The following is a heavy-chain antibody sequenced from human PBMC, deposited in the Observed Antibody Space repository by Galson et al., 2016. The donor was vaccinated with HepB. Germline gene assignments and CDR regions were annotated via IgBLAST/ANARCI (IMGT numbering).Heavy chain of an antibody. D-gene: IGHD3-22*01. CDR2: IDWDDDT. Sequence: ALVQPTQTPTLTCAFSGFSLSTNGVGVGWIRQRPGKALEWLALIDWDDDTRYIPSLKSRLPITKDTPKNQVVLTMTNMDPVDTATYYCAHGIYDSSAISYIFDPWGQGTLVTVSS. V-gene: IGHV2-5*02. CDR1: GFSLSTNGVG. J-gene: IGHJ5*02. CDR3: AHGIYDSSAISYIFDP.